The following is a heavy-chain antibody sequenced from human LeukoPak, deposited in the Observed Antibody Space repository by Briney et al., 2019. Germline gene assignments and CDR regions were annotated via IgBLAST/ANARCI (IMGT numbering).Heavy chain of an antibody. D-gene: IGHD4-17*01. CDR2: ISGSGDTT. V-gene: IGHV3-23*01. CDR3: ARDLTTTVLSMDV. Sequence: GGSLRLSCAASGFTFSTYAMSWVRQAPGKGLEWVSVISGSGDTTYYADSVKGRFTISRDNSKNTLYLQVSSLRTEDTAVFYCARDLTTTVLSMDVWGQGTTVTVSS. CDR1: GFTFSTYA. J-gene: IGHJ6*02.